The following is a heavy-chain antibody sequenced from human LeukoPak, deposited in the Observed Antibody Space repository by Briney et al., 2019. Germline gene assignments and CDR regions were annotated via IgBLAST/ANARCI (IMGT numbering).Heavy chain of an antibody. CDR1: GFTFTSCG. J-gene: IGHJ5*02. CDR2: LPYDGGNQ. V-gene: IGHV3-30*02. D-gene: IGHD6-19*01. CDR3: AEAPKSVAGTDWFDP. Sequence: GGSLRLSCAASGFTFTSCGMHWVRQAPGRGLEWVAFLPYDGGNQYYADSVKGRFTISRDSSKNTLYLQMNSLRSEDTAVYYCAEAPKSVAGTDWFDPWGQGTLVTVSS.